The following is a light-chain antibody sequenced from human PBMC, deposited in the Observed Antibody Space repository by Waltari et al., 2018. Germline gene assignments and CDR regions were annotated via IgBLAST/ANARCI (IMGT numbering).Light chain of an antibody. Sequence: AIQMTQSPSSLSASVGDRVTITCRASQGIRNDLGWYQQKPGKAPKLLIYAASSLQSGVPSRFSVSRSGTDFTLTISSLQPEDFATYYCLQDYNYPRTFGQGTKVEIK. CDR3: LQDYNYPRT. J-gene: IGKJ1*01. CDR2: AAS. V-gene: IGKV1-6*01. CDR1: QGIRND.